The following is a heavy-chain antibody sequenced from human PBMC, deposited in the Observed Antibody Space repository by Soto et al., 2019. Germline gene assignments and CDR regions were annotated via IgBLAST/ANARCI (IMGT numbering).Heavy chain of an antibody. V-gene: IGHV3-23*01. CDR3: AKGRTYFDF. J-gene: IGHJ4*02. CDR2: ISDGDGDT. CDR1: GFTFSDYA. Sequence: GGSLRLSCAASGFTFSDYAMTWVRQAPGKGLEWVSDISDGDGDTHYADSVRGRFVISRDNSKNTLFLEMNSLRAEDAAVYYCAKGRTYFDFWGQGSLVTVSS.